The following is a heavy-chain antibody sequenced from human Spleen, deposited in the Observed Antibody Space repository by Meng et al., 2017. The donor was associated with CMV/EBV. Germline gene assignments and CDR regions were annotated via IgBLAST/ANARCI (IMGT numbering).Heavy chain of an antibody. V-gene: IGHV3-33*06. D-gene: IGHD5-18*01. CDR2: IWYDGSNK. Sequence: WAGSGFTFSSNAMHWVRQAPGKGLGWVAVIWYDGSNKYYADSVKGRFTISRDNSKNTLYLQMNSLRAEDTAVYYCAKDFGGYSYADYWGQGTLVTVSS. CDR1: GFTFSSNA. J-gene: IGHJ4*02. CDR3: AKDFGGYSYADY.